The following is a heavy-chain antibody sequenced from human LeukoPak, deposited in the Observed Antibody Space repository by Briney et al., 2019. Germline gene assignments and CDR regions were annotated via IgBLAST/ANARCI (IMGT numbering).Heavy chain of an antibody. CDR2: ISWNSGSI. Sequence: GGSLRLSCAASGFTFDDYAMHWVRQAPGKCLEWVSGISWNSGSIGYADSVKGRFTISRDNAENSLYLQMNSLRAEDTALYYCAKDNGLWFGEFIDYWGQGTLVTVSS. D-gene: IGHD3-10*01. CDR3: AKDNGLWFGEFIDY. CDR1: GFTFDDYA. J-gene: IGHJ4*02. V-gene: IGHV3-9*01.